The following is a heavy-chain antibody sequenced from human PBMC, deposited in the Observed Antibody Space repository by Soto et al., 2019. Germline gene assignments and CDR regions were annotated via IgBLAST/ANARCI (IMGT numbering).Heavy chain of an antibody. D-gene: IGHD2-2*02. CDR3: ARVRVCSSANCYTGPFDP. CDR1: GGSISSGNYY. V-gene: IGHV4-31*03. Sequence: LALTCTVSGGSISSGNYYWSWIRQHPGKGLEWIGYIYYSGSTYYNPSLKSRVSMSVDTSKNHFSLQLTPVTAADTAVYYCARVRVCSSANCYTGPFDPWGQGTLVTVSS. CDR2: IYYSGST. J-gene: IGHJ5*02.